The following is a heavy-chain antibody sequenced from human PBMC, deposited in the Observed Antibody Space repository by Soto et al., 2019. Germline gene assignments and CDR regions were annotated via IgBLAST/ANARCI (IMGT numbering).Heavy chain of an antibody. D-gene: IGHD3-22*01. CDR2: IWYDGSNK. CDR3: ARDAGMIEMGYGMDV. V-gene: IGHV3-33*01. Sequence: GGSLRLSCAASGFTFSSYGMHWVRQAPGKGLEWVAVIWYDGSNKYYADSVKGRFTMSRDNSKNTLYMQMNSLRAEDTAVYYWARDAGMIEMGYGMDVWGQGTTVTVSS. CDR1: GFTFSSYG. J-gene: IGHJ6*02.